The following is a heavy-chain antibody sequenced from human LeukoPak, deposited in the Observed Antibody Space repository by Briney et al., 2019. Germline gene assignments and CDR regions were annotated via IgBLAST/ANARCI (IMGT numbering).Heavy chain of an antibody. CDR1: GFTVSSNY. D-gene: IGHD2-2*01. V-gene: IGHV3-66*01. J-gene: IGHJ6*02. CDR3: ASRCSSTSCYFNYYYYYGMDV. CDR2: IYSGGST. Sequence: GGSLRLSCAASGFTVSSNYMSWVRQAPGKGLEWVSVIYSGGSTYYADSVKGRFTISRDNSKNTLYLQMNSLRAEDTAVYYCASRCSSTSCYFNYYYYYGMDVWGQGTTVTVSS.